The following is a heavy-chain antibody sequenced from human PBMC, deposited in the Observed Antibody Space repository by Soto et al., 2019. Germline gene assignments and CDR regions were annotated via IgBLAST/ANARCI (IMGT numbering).Heavy chain of an antibody. D-gene: IGHD7-27*01. Sequence: PSETLSLTCTVSGGSISSSNYFWGWIRQPPGKGLEWIGSMYYSGSTYYNPSLKSRVTISVDTSKNQFSLKLSSVTAADTAMYYCARHGERTRRSLNWFAPRAQRTPVTVSS. CDR2: MYYSGST. J-gene: IGHJ5*02. CDR1: GGSISSSNYF. V-gene: IGHV4-39*01. CDR3: ARHGERTRRSLNWFAP.